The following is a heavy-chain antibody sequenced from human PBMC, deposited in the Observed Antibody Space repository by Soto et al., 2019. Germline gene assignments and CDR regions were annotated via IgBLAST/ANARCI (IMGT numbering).Heavy chain of an antibody. CDR2: ISGSGAST. CDR1: GFTFSSYA. CDR3: AKDYRYCSSTSCYNY. V-gene: IGHV3-23*01. D-gene: IGHD2-2*02. J-gene: IGHJ4*02. Sequence: GGSLRLSCAASGFTFSSYAMSWVRQAPGKGLEWVSAISGSGASTYYADSVKGRFTISRDNSKNTLYLQVNSLRAEDTAVYYCAKDYRYCSSTSCYNYWGQGTLVTVSS.